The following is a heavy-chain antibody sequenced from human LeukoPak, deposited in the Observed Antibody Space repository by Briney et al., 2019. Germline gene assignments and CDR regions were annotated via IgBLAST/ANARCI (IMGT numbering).Heavy chain of an antibody. CDR2: ISSSSSTI. CDR3: ARASPSYDILTGYHVA. Sequence: PGGSLRLSCAASGFTFSSYSMNWVRQAPGKGLEWVSYISSSSSTIYYADSVKGRFTISRDNAKNSLYLQMNSLRAEDTAVYYCARASPSYDILTGYHVAWGQGTLVTVSS. CDR1: GFTFSSYS. D-gene: IGHD3-9*01. V-gene: IGHV3-48*01. J-gene: IGHJ5*02.